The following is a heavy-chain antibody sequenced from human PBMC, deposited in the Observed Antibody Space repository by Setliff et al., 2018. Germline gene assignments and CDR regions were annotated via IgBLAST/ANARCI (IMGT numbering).Heavy chain of an antibody. D-gene: IGHD1-26*01. CDR2: ISRDARKE. CDR1: GFTFSTYA. V-gene: IGHV3-30*04. Sequence: HPGGSLRLSCAASGFTFSTYAMHWVRQAPGKGLEWVAFISRDARKELYADSVRGRFTISIDNAKDTMYLQMTSLRLDDTAVYYCARKWDEDSAEIVAASVLDVWGTGTTVTAPQ. J-gene: IGHJ6*04. CDR3: ARKWDEDSAEIVAASVLDV.